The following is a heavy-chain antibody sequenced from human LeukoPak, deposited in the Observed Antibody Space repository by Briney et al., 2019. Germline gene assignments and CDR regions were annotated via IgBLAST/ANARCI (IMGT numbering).Heavy chain of an antibody. CDR2: IYYSGST. Sequence: SETLSLTCTVSGGSISSYYWSWIRQPPGKGLEWIGYIYYSGSTNYNPSLKSRVTISVDTSKNQFSLKLSSVTAADTAVYYCARIGYSGWYYFDYWGQGTLVTVSS. D-gene: IGHD5-12*01. CDR3: ARIGYSGWYYFDY. V-gene: IGHV4-59*01. J-gene: IGHJ4*02. CDR1: GGSISSYY.